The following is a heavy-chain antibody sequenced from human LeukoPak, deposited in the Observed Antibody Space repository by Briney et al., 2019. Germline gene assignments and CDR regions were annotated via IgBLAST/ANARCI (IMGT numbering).Heavy chain of an antibody. D-gene: IGHD3-22*01. Sequence: SETLSLTCAVSGGSISSTSYYWAWIRQPPGKGLEWIGTIYYSGSAYHNPSLKSRVTVSVDTSRNQFSLKLSSVDAADTAVYYCAKAGVRYFDSSGLYAFDFWGQGTTVTVSS. V-gene: IGHV4-39*01. J-gene: IGHJ3*01. CDR3: AKAGVRYFDSSGLYAFDF. CDR1: GGSISSTSYY. CDR2: IYYSGSA.